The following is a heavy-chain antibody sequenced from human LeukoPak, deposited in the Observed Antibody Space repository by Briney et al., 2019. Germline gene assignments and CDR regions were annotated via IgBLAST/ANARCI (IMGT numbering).Heavy chain of an antibody. J-gene: IGHJ4*02. Sequence: PGGSLRLSCAASGFTFSSYAMSWIRQAAGRDLEWVSAINGGGGFTYYADFAKGRFTISRDNSRNTLYLQMNSLKTEDTAVYYCTTLGSSWVYSLDWDDYWGQGTLVTVSS. CDR2: INGGGGFT. CDR3: TTLGSSWVYSLDWDDY. V-gene: IGHV3-23*01. D-gene: IGHD6-13*01. CDR1: GFTFSSYA.